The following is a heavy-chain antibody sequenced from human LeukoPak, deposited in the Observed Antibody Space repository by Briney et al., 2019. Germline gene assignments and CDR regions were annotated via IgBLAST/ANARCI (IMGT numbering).Heavy chain of an antibody. CDR1: GGSISSSSYY. J-gene: IGHJ4*02. Sequence: SETLSLTCTVSGGSISSSSYYWGWIRQPPGKGLEWIASIYLGETTYYNPSLKSRVTISVDTSKNQLSLKLSSVTAADTAVYYCATNWSDFDYWGRGTLVTVSS. V-gene: IGHV4-39*07. D-gene: IGHD1-1*01. CDR3: ATNWSDFDY. CDR2: IYLGETT.